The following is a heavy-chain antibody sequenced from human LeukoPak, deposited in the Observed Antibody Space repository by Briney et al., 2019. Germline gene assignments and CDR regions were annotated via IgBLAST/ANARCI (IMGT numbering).Heavy chain of an antibody. D-gene: IGHD2-2*01. CDR1: GYIFTGYY. V-gene: IGHV1-2*02. CDR3: ARDPLVRAFDI. J-gene: IGHJ3*02. CDR2: INPNSGGT. Sequence: ASVKVSCKASGYIFTGYYMHWVRQAPGQGLEWMGWINPNSGGTNYAQKFQGRVTMTRDTSISTAYMELSSLRSDDTAVYYCARDPLVRAFDIWGQGTMVTVSS.